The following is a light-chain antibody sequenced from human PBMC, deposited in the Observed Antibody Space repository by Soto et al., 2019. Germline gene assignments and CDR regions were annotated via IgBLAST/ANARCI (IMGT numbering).Light chain of an antibody. J-gene: IGLJ2*01. V-gene: IGLV1-47*01. CDR2: RNY. Sequence: QAVVTQPPSASGTPGQRVTISCSGSSSNVGSNYVYWYQQLPGTAPKLLIYRNYQRPSGVPDRFSGSKSGTSASLAISGLRSEDEADYYCAAWDYSLSGVLFGGGTKLTVL. CDR1: SSNVGSNY. CDR3: AAWDYSLSGVL.